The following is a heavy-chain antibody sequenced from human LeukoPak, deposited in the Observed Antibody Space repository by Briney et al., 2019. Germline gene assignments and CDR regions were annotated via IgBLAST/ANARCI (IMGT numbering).Heavy chain of an antibody. CDR1: GYSFTSNY. V-gene: IGHV1-46*01. J-gene: IGHJ4*02. CDR3: ARDQEGFDY. CDR2: IYPRDGST. Sequence: RASVTVSCKVSGYSFTSNYIHWVRQAPGQGLEWMGMIYPRDGSTSYAQRFQDRVTVTRDTSTSTVHMELSGLRSEDTAVYYCARDQEGFDYWGQGTLVTVSS.